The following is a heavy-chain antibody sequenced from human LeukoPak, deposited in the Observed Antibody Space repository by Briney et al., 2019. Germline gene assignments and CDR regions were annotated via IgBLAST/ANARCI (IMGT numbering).Heavy chain of an antibody. V-gene: IGHV4-31*03. D-gene: IGHD4-17*01. Sequence: SETLSLTCTVSGGSISSGGYYWSWIRQHPGKGLEWIGYIYYSGSTYYNPSLKSRVTISVDTSKNQFSLKLSSVTAADTAVYYCARVRGDYGDYAFYFDYWGQGTLVTVSS. CDR2: IYYSGST. CDR1: GGSISSGGYY. CDR3: ARVRGDYGDYAFYFDY. J-gene: IGHJ4*02.